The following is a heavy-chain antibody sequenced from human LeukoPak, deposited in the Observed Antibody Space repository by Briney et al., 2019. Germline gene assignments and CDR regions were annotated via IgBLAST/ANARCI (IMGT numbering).Heavy chain of an antibody. CDR2: IKQDGSEK. V-gene: IGHV3-7*01. D-gene: IGHD1-1*01. Sequence: GGSLRLSCAASGFTFSSYWMSWVRQAPGKGLEWVANIKQDGSEKYYVDSVKGRFTISRDNAKNSLYLQMNSLRAEDTAVYYCARQRWNDPLEYYMDVWGKGTTATVSS. J-gene: IGHJ6*03. CDR1: GFTFSSYW. CDR3: ARQRWNDPLEYYMDV.